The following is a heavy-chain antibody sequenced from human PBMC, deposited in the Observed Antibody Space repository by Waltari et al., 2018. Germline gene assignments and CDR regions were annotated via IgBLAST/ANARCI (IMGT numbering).Heavy chain of an antibody. CDR3: VTWGDLGNF. CDR2: IKQDGSEI. Sequence: EVQLVESGGGLVQPGGSLRLSCAGSGFSFNNYWMSWLRQAPGKGLEWVAHIKQDGSEIYYLDSVKGRFSISRDNAKKSLYLQMNSLRGDDTAVFYCVTWGDLGNFWGQGTLVTVSA. V-gene: IGHV3-7*01. D-gene: IGHD7-27*01. J-gene: IGHJ4*02. CDR1: GFSFNNYW.